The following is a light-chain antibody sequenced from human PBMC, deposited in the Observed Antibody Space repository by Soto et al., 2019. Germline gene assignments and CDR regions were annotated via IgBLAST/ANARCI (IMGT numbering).Light chain of an antibody. CDR2: AVS. J-gene: IGKJ1*01. V-gene: IGKV3-15*01. Sequence: EIVITQSPATLSVSPGERATLSCRASQSVNSNLDWFQQKPGQAPRLLLYAVSARATGVPARLSGSGSGADFTLTITRLEPEDFAVYYCHQYAAVPRTFGQGTKVDIK. CDR1: QSVNSN. CDR3: HQYAAVPRT.